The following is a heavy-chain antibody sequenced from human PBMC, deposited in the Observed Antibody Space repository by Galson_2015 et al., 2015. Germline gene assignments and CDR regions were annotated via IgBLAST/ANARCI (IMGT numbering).Heavy chain of an antibody. CDR2: IIPVFGRA. J-gene: IGHJ6*02. V-gene: IGHV1-69*01. CDR1: VGTFSSYA. CDR3: ARDSGRGWYGMDV. Sequence: SCQASVGTFSSYAISWVRQAPGQGPEWMGGIIPVFGRANYAQNFQGRVTITADESTRTAYMELSSLRSEDTAVYYCARDSGRGWYGMDVWGQGTTVTVSS. D-gene: IGHD2-15*01.